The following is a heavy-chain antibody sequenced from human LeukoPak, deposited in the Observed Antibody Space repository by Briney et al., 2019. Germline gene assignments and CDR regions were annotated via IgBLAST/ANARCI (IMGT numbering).Heavy chain of an antibody. V-gene: IGHV3-74*01. D-gene: IGHD2-21*01. CDR1: GITFSNNW. CDR2: INCDGGDK. Sequence: PGGSLRLSCAASGITFSNNWMHWVRQAPGKGLVWISGINCDGGDKIYADSVKGRFTVSRDNSKNTLYLQMNSLRAEDTAVYYCASVVPQIWFDAWSLGTLVTVSS. CDR3: ASVVPQIWFDA. J-gene: IGHJ5*02.